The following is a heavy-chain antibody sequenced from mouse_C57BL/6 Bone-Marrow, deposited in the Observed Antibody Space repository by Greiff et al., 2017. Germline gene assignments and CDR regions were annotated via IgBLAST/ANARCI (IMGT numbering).Heavy chain of an antibody. J-gene: IGHJ3*01. Sequence: EVQVVASGGGLVQPGGSLKLSCAASGFTFSDYGMAWVRQAPRKGPEWVAFISNLAYSIYYADTVTGRFTISRENAKNTLYLEMSSLRSEDTAMYYCARTRNDGCCAYWGQGTLVTVSA. CDR2: ISNLAYSI. V-gene: IGHV5-15*01. CDR1: GFTFSDYG. CDR3: ARTRNDGCCAY. D-gene: IGHD2-3*01.